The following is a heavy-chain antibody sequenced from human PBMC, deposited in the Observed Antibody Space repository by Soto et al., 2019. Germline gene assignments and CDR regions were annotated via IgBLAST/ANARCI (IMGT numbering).Heavy chain of an antibody. CDR1: GYTFTSYG. CDR3: ASAAGTTESNYYYYGMDV. Sequence: ASVKVSCKASGYTFTSYGISWVRQAPGQGLEWMGWMSANSGNTSYAQKLQGRVTMTRNTSISTAYMELSSLRSEDTAVYYCASAAGTTESNYYYYGMDVWGQGTTVTVSS. V-gene: IGHV1-8*02. J-gene: IGHJ6*02. D-gene: IGHD6-13*01. CDR2: MSANSGNT.